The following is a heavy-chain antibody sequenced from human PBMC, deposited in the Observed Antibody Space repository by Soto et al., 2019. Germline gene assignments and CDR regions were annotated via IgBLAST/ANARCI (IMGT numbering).Heavy chain of an antibody. CDR1: GGSISSSSYY. V-gene: IGHV4-39*07. CDR3: VRRSPEDAFDI. J-gene: IGHJ3*02. Sequence: KPSETLSLTCTVSGGSISSSSYYWGWIRQPPGKGLEWIGSIYYSGSTYYNPSLKSRVTISVDTSKNQFSLRLSSVTAADTAVYYCVRRSPEDAFDIWGQGTMVTVSS. CDR2: IYYSGST.